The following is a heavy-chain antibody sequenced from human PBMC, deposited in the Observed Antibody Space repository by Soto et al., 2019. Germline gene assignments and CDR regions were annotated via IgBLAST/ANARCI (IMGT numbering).Heavy chain of an antibody. J-gene: IGHJ4*02. CDR2: IYYSGST. D-gene: IGHD3-10*01. CDR3: ARRPYYYGSGSYWEAYFDY. CDR1: GGSISSGGYY. V-gene: IGHV4-31*03. Sequence: PSETLSLTCTVSGGSISSGGYYWSWIRQHPGKGLEWIGYIYYSGSTYYNPSLKSRVTISVDTSKNQFSLKLSSVTAADTAVYYCARRPYYYGSGSYWEAYFDYWGQGNLVTVSS.